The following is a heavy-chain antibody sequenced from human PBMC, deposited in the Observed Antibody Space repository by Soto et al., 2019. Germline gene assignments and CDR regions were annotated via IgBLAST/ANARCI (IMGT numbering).Heavy chain of an antibody. D-gene: IGHD6-13*01. CDR1: GFSLSPSGVG. Sequence: QITLKESGPTLVKPTQTLTLTCTYSGFSLSPSGVGVGWIRQPPGKALEWLALIYWNDDKRYSPSLKRRLTITKHTSKNQVVLTMTNMYPVDTATYFCAHRPLAAAAPYCDYCGQGTLVTVSS. V-gene: IGHV2-5*01. CDR3: AHRPLAAAAPYCDY. CDR2: IYWNDDK. J-gene: IGHJ4*02.